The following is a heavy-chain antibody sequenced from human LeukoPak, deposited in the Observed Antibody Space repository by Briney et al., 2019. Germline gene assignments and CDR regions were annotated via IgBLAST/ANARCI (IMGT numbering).Heavy chain of an antibody. D-gene: IGHD4-17*01. Sequence: SETLSLTCTVSGDSFSYFYWSWIRQPPGKGLEWIGYIYNSGSTNYNPSLKSRVTISLDTSKNQFSLKLSSVTAADTAVYYCARGGGGYGDYVVGYWGQGTLVTVSS. CDR2: IYNSGST. CDR1: GDSFSYFY. V-gene: IGHV4-59*12. J-gene: IGHJ4*02. CDR3: ARGGGGYGDYVVGY.